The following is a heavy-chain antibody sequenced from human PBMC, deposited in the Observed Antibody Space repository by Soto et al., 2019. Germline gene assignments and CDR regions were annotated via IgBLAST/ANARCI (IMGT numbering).Heavy chain of an antibody. CDR2: IDPSDSYT. D-gene: IGHD2-2*01. Sequence: PGESLKISCKGSAYSFAIYWITWVRQVPGKGLEWIGRIDPSDSYTNYSPSFQGHVTISADKSISTAYLQWSSLKASDTAMYYCARQPHCSSTSCSGAAFYYGMDVWGQGTTVTV. J-gene: IGHJ6*02. CDR3: ARQPHCSSTSCSGAAFYYGMDV. CDR1: AYSFAIYW. V-gene: IGHV5-10-1*01.